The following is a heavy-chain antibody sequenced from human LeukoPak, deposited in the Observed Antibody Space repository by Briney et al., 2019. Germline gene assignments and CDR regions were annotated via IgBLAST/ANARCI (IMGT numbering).Heavy chain of an antibody. CDR1: GFTFSSYA. D-gene: IGHD5-12*01. V-gene: IGHV3-23*01. CDR3: ARAIVANLN. J-gene: IGHJ4*02. CDR2: ISGSGGST. Sequence: GGSLRLSCAASGFTFSSYAMSWVRQAPGKGLEWVSAISGSGGSTYYADSVKGRFTISRDNAKNSLYLQMNSLRAEDTAVYYCARAIVANLNWGQGTLVTVSS.